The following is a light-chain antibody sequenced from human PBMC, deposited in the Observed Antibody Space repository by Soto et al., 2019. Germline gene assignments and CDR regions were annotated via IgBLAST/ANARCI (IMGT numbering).Light chain of an antibody. V-gene: IGKV3-20*01. Sequence: EIVLTQSPGTLSLSLGERATISCRASQSVSSDYVAWYRPKPGQVPAVLIYRASTRATGIPDRFSGSGSGTDFTLTISRVEPEECAVYYCQQYGSSPLTFGGGTRVEIK. CDR2: RAS. CDR1: QSVSSDY. CDR3: QQYGSSPLT. J-gene: IGKJ4*01.